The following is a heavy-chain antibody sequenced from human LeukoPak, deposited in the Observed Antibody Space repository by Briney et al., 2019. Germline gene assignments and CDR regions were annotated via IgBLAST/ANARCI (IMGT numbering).Heavy chain of an antibody. CDR1: GFTFSSYA. Sequence: QPGGSLRLSCAASGFTFSSYAMHWVRQAPGKGLEWVAVISYDGSNKYYADSVKGRFTISRDNSKNTLYLQMNSLRAEDTAVYYCAKAHDLDWNENWFDPWGQGTLVTVSS. V-gene: IGHV3-30*04. CDR3: AKAHDLDWNENWFDP. D-gene: IGHD1-1*01. CDR2: ISYDGSNK. J-gene: IGHJ5*02.